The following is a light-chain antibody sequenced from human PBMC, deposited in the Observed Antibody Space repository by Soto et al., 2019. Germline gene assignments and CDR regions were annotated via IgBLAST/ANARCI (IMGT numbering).Light chain of an antibody. Sequence: QSALTQPASVSGSLGQSITISSTGTSSDVGGYNYVSWYQQHPGKDPKVVIFEVTYRPSGVSSRFSGSKSGNTASLTVSGLQAEDEGDYYCSSYTSTSTVVFGGGTKLTVL. CDR2: EVT. V-gene: IGLV2-14*01. CDR1: SSDVGGYNY. CDR3: SSYTSTSTVV. J-gene: IGLJ2*01.